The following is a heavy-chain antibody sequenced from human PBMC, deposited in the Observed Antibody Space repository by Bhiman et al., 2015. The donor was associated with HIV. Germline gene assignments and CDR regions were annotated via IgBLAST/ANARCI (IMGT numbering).Heavy chain of an antibody. V-gene: IGHV3-13*01. CDR2: IGAAGDT. CDR3: ARALPILGEHAFDL. D-gene: IGHD1-26*01. Sequence: EVQLVESGGGVVRPGGSLRLSCAASGFTFSRYDMHWVRQVTGKSLEWVSAIGAAGDTYYPGTVKGRFTISRENAKNSLYLQMNSLSAGDTAVYYCARALPILGEHAFDLWGQGTMVTVSS. J-gene: IGHJ3*01. CDR1: GFTFSRYD.